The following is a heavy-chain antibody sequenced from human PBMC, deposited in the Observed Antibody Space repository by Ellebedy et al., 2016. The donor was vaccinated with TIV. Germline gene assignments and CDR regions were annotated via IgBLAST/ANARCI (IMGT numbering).Heavy chain of an antibody. CDR2: INSDGSST. Sequence: GGSLRLXCAASGFTFRSYWMHWVRQAPGKGLVWVSRINSDGSSTTYADSVKGRFTMSRDNAKNTLYLQMNSLRAEDTAVYYCARLSIAVAATGGLEEYWGQGTLVTVSS. J-gene: IGHJ4*02. D-gene: IGHD6-19*01. CDR1: GFTFRSYW. V-gene: IGHV3-74*01. CDR3: ARLSIAVAATGGLEEY.